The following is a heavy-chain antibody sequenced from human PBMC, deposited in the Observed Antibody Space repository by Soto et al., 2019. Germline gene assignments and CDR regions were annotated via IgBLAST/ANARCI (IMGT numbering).Heavy chain of an antibody. Sequence: EVQLVESGGGLVQPGGSLRLSCAASGFTFSSHAMTWVRQAPGKGLEWVSYISSSGSTIHYADSVKGRYTISRDNAKNTLFPPKSRLSGEDTAVYYCAWGALFDTRDYYHPYYFDYWGQGTLVTVSS. CDR2: ISSSGSTI. J-gene: IGHJ4*02. V-gene: IGHV3-48*03. CDR1: GFTFSSHA. D-gene: IGHD3-22*01. CDR3: AWGALFDTRDYYHPYYFDY.